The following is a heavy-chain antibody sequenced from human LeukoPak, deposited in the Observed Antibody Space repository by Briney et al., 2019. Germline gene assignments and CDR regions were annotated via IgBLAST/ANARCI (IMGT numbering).Heavy chain of an antibody. Sequence: TGGSLRLSCAASGFTFSSYALSWVRQAPGKGLEWVSAISDSGGSTYYADSVKGRFTISRDNSKNTLYLQMNSLRVEDTAVYYCAKEPREYCSSSACPNWLDPWGQGALVTVS. CDR1: GFTFSSYA. CDR2: ISDSGGST. D-gene: IGHD2/OR15-2a*01. V-gene: IGHV3-23*01. CDR3: AKEPREYCSSSACPNWLDP. J-gene: IGHJ5*02.